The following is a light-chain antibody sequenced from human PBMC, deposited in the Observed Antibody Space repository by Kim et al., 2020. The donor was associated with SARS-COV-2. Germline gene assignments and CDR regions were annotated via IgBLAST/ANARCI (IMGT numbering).Light chain of an antibody. CDR3: QQYYNTPLT. V-gene: IGKV4-1*01. CDR2: WAS. Sequence: APINCKSSRSVLYNSNNKNYLAWYQQKSGQPPRLLIYWASTRESGVPDRFSGSGSGTDFTLTINSLQAEDVAVYYCQQYYNTPLTFGGGTKVDIK. CDR1: RSVLYNSNNKNY. J-gene: IGKJ4*01.